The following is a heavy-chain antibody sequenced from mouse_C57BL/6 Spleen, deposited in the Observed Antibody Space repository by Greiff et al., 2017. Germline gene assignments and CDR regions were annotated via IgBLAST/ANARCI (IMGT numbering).Heavy chain of an antibody. CDR3: ARRGYGSSYVGYFDV. CDR1: GYTFTSYW. CDR2: INPSNGGT. J-gene: IGHJ1*03. V-gene: IGHV1-53*01. D-gene: IGHD1-1*01. Sequence: QVQLQQPGTDLVKPGASVKLSCKASGYTFTSYWMHWVKQRPGQGLEWIGNINPSNGGTNYNEKFKSKATLTVDQSSSTAYMQLSSLTSEDSAVYYCARRGYGSSYVGYFDVWGTGTTVTVSS.